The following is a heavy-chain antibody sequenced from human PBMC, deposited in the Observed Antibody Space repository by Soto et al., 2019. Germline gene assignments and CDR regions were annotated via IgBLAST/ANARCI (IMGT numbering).Heavy chain of an antibody. CDR1: GGTFSSYA. Sequence: SVKVSCKASGGTFSSYAISWVRQAPGQGLEWMGGIIPIFGTANYAQKFQGRVTITADKSTSTAYMELSSLRSEDTAVYYCARRGITMVRGVMTHYYYYYGMDVWGQGTTVTVS. CDR3: ARRGITMVRGVMTHYYYYYGMDV. D-gene: IGHD3-10*01. J-gene: IGHJ6*02. V-gene: IGHV1-69*06. CDR2: IIPIFGTA.